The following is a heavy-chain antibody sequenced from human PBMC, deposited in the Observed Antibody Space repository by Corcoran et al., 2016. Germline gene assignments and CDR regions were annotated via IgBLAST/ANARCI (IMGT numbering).Heavy chain of an antibody. CDR1: GFTFSNAW. CDR2: IKSKTDGGTT. CDR3: TTPLSRDYDSSGSHYGMDV. Sequence: EVQLVESGGGLVKPGGSLRLSCAASGFTFSNAWMSWVRQAPGKGLEWVGRIKSKTDGGTTDYAAPVKGRFTISRDDSKNTLYLQMNSLKTADTAVYYCTTPLSRDYDSSGSHYGMDVWGQGTTVTVSS. D-gene: IGHD3-22*01. V-gene: IGHV3-15*01. J-gene: IGHJ6*02.